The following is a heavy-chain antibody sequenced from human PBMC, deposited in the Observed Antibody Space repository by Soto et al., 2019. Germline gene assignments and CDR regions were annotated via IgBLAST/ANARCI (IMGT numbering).Heavy chain of an antibody. CDR3: ARGGLEYYYYGMDV. CDR2: INAGNGNT. V-gene: IGHV1-3*01. CDR1: GYTFTSYY. D-gene: IGHD3-16*01. Sequence: ASVKVSCKASGYTFTSYYMHWVRQAPGQRLEWMGWINAGNGNTKYSQKFQGRVTITRDTSASTAYMELSSLRSEDTAVYYCARGGLEYYYYGMDVWGQGTTVTVSS. J-gene: IGHJ6*02.